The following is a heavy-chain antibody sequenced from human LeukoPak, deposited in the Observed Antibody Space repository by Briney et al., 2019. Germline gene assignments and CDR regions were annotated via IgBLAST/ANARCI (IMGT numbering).Heavy chain of an antibody. J-gene: IGHJ6*03. CDR1: GFTFSSYS. CDR3: ARDSVQDSYYYYMDV. D-gene: IGHD1-1*01. Sequence: PGGSLRLSCGASGFTFSSYSMNWVRQAQGRGLEWVSYISRGSGTIYYAASVKGRFTISRDNAKNSLYLQMNSLRAEDTAVYYCARDSVQDSYYYYMDVWGKGATVTVSS. CDR2: ISRGSGTI. V-gene: IGHV3-48*01.